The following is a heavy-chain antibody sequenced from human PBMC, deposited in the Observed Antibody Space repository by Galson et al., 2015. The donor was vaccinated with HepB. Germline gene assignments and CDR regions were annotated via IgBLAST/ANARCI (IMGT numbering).Heavy chain of an antibody. CDR2: INSYHGNI. V-gene: IGHV1-18*01. D-gene: IGHD6-19*01. Sequence: SVKVSCKASGYIFTSYGISWVRQAPGQGLEWMGWINSYHGNINYAQKFQGRVTMTTNTSTNTAYMELRSLRSDDTALYYCARVSVWLVRPVDYYCDYWGQGTLVSVSS. J-gene: IGHJ4*02. CDR3: ARVSVWLVRPVDYYCDY. CDR1: GYIFTSYG.